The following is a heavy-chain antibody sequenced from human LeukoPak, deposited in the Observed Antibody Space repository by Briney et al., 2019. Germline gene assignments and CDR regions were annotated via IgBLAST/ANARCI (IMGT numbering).Heavy chain of an antibody. V-gene: IGHV1-69*13. CDR3: ARGPLGYCSGGSCYSGDY. Sequence: ASVKVSCKASGGTFSSYAISWVRQAPGQGLEWMGGIIPIFGTANYAQKFQGRVTITADESTSTAYMELSSLRSEDTAVYYCARGPLGYCSGGSCYSGDYWGQGTLVTVSS. J-gene: IGHJ4*02. D-gene: IGHD2-15*01. CDR1: GGTFSSYA. CDR2: IIPIFGTA.